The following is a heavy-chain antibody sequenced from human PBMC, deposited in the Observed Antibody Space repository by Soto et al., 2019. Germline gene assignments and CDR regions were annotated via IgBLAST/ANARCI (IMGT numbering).Heavy chain of an antibody. CDR1: GGSFSAYC. CDR2: VFHGGRT. CDR3: ARHPYESDTFSLYLDV. V-gene: IGHV4-34*12. J-gene: IGHJ4*02. D-gene: IGHD3-22*01. Sequence: SETLSVTCAGYGGSFSAYCWSWIRQPPGKGLEWIGEVFHGGRTNYSPSLKSRVTISVDTSKNQFSLTLSSVTAADTAVYYWARHPYESDTFSLYLDVCVQGTLITV.